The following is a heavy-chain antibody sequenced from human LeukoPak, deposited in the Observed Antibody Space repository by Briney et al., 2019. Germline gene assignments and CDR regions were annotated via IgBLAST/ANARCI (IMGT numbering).Heavy chain of an antibody. V-gene: IGHV1-69*13. J-gene: IGHJ5*02. CDR2: VIPIFGTA. Sequence: ASVKVSCKASGGTFSSYAISWVRQAPGQGLEWMGGVIPIFGTANYAQKFQGRVTITADESTGTAYMELSSLRSEDTAVYYCARAGEYCSSTSCANWFDPWGQGTLVTVSS. D-gene: IGHD2-2*01. CDR3: ARAGEYCSSTSCANWFDP. CDR1: GGTFSSYA.